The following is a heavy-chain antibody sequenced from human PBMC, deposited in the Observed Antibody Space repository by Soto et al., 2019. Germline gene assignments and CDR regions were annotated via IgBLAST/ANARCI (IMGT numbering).Heavy chain of an antibody. J-gene: IGHJ4*02. CDR1: GCTFSKYS. CDR3: ARAVVVVVTTTPENFDY. Sequence: GRSLRLPCAASGCTFSKYSMTWVRQAPGKGLEWVSYISSTSQTIYYADSVKGRFTISRDNANNSLYLQMNSLTAEDTAVYYCARAVVVVVTTTPENFDYWGRGT. D-gene: IGHD2-15*01. CDR2: ISSTSQTI. V-gene: IGHV3-48*01.